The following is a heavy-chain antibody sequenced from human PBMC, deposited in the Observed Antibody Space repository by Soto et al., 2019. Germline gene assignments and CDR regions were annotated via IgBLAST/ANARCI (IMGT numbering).Heavy chain of an antibody. CDR3: ARGRGTLSTAMVDHHYGMDV. D-gene: IGHD5-18*01. V-gene: IGHV1-46*03. J-gene: IGHJ6*02. Sequence: ASVKVSCKASGYTFTSYYMHWVRQAPGQGLEWMGIINPSGGSTSYAQKFQGRVTMTRDTSTSTVYMELSSLRSEDTAVYYCARGRGTLSTAMVDHHYGMDVWGQGTTVTVSS. CDR2: INPSGGST. CDR1: GYTFTSYY.